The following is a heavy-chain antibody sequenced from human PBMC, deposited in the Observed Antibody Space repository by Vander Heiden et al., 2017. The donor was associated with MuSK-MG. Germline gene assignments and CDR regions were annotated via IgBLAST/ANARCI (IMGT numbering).Heavy chain of an antibody. CDR1: GSPFSSNA. CDR2: ISYDGSNK. D-gene: IGHD3-10*01. V-gene: IGHV3-30*04. J-gene: IGHJ5*02. Sequence: QVQLVESGGGVVQPGRSLRRSCAASGSPFSSNAVHWVRQAPGKGLGWVAVISYDGSNKYYADSVKGRFTISRDNSKNTLYLQMNSLRAEDTAVYYCARDGITMVRGVIWNWFDPWGQGTLVTVSS. CDR3: ARDGITMVRGVIWNWFDP.